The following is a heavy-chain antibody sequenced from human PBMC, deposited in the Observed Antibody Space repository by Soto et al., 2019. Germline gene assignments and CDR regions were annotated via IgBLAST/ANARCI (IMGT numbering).Heavy chain of an antibody. D-gene: IGHD1-26*01. CDR2: IDGGGDYT. Sequence: EVQVLESGGGLVQPGGSLRLACAASGFTFRNYAMSWVRQAAGKGLEWVATIDGGGDYTQYTDSVKGRFTISRDNSRNKVYRQMNSMRAEDTALYYCAKHRGSGSYTNWNFDVWGRGTLVTVSS. J-gene: IGHJ2*01. CDR1: GFTFRNYA. CDR3: AKHRGSGSYTNWNFDV. V-gene: IGHV3-23*01.